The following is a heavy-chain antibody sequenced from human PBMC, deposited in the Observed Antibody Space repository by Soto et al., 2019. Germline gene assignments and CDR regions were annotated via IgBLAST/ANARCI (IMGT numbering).Heavy chain of an antibody. D-gene: IGHD5-12*01. V-gene: IGHV1-69*08. CDR3: ARDPPHGYNYKDFDY. J-gene: IGHJ4*02. CDR2: IIPILGIA. CDR1: GGTFSSYT. Sequence: QVQLVQSGAEVKKPGSSVKVSCKASGGTFSSYTISWVRQAPGQGLEWMGRIIPILGIANYAQKFQGRVTITADKSTSTAYMELSSLRSEDTAVYYCARDPPHGYNYKDFDYWGQGTLVTVSS.